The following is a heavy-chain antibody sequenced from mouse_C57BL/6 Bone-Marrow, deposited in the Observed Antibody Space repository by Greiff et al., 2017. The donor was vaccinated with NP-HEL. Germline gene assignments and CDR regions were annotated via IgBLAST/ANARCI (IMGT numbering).Heavy chain of an antibody. CDR2: INPNYGTT. Sequence: VQLQQSGPELVKPGASVKISCKASGYSFTDYNMNWVKQSTGKSLEWIGVINPNYGTTSYNQKFKGKATLTVDQSSSTAYMQLNSLTSEDSAVYYCAGHYYSSSYDAMDDWGKGTSVTVSS. J-gene: IGHJ4*01. CDR3: AGHYYSSSYDAMDD. CDR1: GYSFTDYN. D-gene: IGHD1-1*01. V-gene: IGHV1-39*01.